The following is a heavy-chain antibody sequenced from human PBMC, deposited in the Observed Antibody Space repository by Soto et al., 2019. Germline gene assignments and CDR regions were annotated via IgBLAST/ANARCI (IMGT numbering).Heavy chain of an antibody. D-gene: IGHD4-17*01. V-gene: IGHV4-31*03. J-gene: IGHJ4*02. CDR1: GGSISSGGYY. CDR3: ARVVHGDFYLDY. CDR2: IYYSGST. Sequence: SETLSLTCTVSGGSISSGGYYWSWIRQHTGKGLEWIGYIYYSGSTYYNPSLKSRVTISVDTSKNQFSLKLSSVTAADTAVYYCARVVHGDFYLDYWGQGTLVTVSS.